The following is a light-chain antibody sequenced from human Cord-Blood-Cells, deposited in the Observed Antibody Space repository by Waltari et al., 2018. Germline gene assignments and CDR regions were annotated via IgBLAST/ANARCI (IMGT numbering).Light chain of an antibody. V-gene: IGLV3-10*01. CDR2: EDS. CDR1: ALPQQY. Sequence: SYELTQPPSVSVSLGQTARNTCAGAALPQQYAYWYQQKSGQAPVLVIYEDSKRPSGIPERFSGSSSGTMATLTISGAQVEDEADYYCYSTDSSVNHRVFGGGTKLTVL. J-gene: IGLJ3*02. CDR3: YSTDSSVNHRV.